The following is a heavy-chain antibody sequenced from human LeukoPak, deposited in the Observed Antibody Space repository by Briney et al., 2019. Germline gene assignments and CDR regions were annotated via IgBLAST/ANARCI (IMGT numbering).Heavy chain of an antibody. J-gene: IGHJ3*02. Sequence: GGSLRLSCAASRFTFSSYSMNWVRQAPGKGLEWVSSISSSSSYIYYADSVKGRSTISRDNAKNSLYLQMNSLRAEDTAVYYCARDHVMITFGGVIASDAFDIWGQGTMVTVSS. D-gene: IGHD3-16*02. CDR2: ISSSSSYI. V-gene: IGHV3-21*01. CDR1: RFTFSSYS. CDR3: ARDHVMITFGGVIASDAFDI.